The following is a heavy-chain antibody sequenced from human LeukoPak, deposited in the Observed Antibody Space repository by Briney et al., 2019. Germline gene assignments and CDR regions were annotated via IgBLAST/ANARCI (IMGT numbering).Heavy chain of an antibody. CDR1: GFTFSSYA. V-gene: IGHV3-23*01. D-gene: IGHD6-13*01. CDR3: AKHSGSGYTSRDAFDI. Sequence: GGSLRLSCAASGFTFSSYAMSWVRQAPGKGLEWVSAISGSGGSTYYADSVKGRFTISRDNSKNTLYLQMNSLRAEDTAVYYCAKHSGSGYTSRDAFDIWGQGTMVTVSS. J-gene: IGHJ3*02. CDR2: ISGSGGST.